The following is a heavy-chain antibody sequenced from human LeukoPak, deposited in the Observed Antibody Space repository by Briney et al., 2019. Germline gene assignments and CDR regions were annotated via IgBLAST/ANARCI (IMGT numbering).Heavy chain of an antibody. CDR1: XFTXXXXA. V-gene: IGHV3-23*01. D-gene: IGHD6-19*01. J-gene: IGHJ6*03. CDR2: ISGSGGST. CDR3: AKDLGQWLVSYYYYMDV. Sequence: RLSXXXXXFTXXXXAMXXXXXXPXXXLXXVSXISGSGGSTYYADSVKGRFTISRDNSKNTLYLQMNSLRAEDTAVYYCAKDLGQWLVSYYYYMDVWGKGTTVTVSS.